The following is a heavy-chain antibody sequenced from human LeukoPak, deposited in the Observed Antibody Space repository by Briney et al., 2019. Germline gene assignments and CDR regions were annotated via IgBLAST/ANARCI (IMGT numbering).Heavy chain of an antibody. J-gene: IGHJ4*02. CDR2: ISGSGGST. V-gene: IGHV3-23*01. CDR3: AKDISRRITIFGVVIIPYYFDY. CDR1: GFTFSNYG. D-gene: IGHD3-3*01. Sequence: GGSLRLSCAASGFTFSNYGMNWVRQAPGKGLEWVSAISGSGGSTYYADSVKGRFTISRDNSKNTLYLQMNSLRAEDTAVYYCAKDISRRITIFGVVIIPYYFDYWGQGTLVTVSS.